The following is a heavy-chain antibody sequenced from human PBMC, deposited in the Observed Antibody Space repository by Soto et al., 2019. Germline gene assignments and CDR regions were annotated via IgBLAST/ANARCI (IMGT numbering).Heavy chain of an antibody. D-gene: IGHD2-15*01. J-gene: IGHJ3*02. V-gene: IGHV4-39*01. Sequence: PSETLSLTCTVSGGSISSSSYYWGWIRQPPGKGLEWIGSIYYSGSTYYNPSLKSRVTISVDTSKNQFSLKLSSVTAADTAVYYCASAFVVVVAATNAFDIWGQGTMVTV. CDR2: IYYSGST. CDR3: ASAFVVVVAATNAFDI. CDR1: GGSISSSSYY.